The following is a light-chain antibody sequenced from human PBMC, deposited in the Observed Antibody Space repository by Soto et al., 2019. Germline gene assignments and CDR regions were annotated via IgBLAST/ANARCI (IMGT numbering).Light chain of an antibody. CDR2: EVS. CDR3: SSFTSSTTYV. CDR1: SSDVGGFNS. J-gene: IGLJ1*01. V-gene: IGLV2-14*01. Sequence: QYALTQPASVSGSPGQSITISCTGTSSDVGGFNSVSWYQQHPGKAPKLVIYEVSDRPSGVSNRFSGSKSGITASLTISGLQAEDEADYYCSSFTSSTTYVFGTGTKLTVL.